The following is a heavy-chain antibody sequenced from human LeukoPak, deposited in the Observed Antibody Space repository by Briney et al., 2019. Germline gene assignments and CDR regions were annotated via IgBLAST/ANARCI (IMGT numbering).Heavy chain of an antibody. J-gene: IGHJ5*02. CDR3: ARRSSSWKNWFDP. Sequence: SETLSLTCTVSGGSIDSNSWTWLRQPPGKGLEWIRYIYYSGTTNDNPSLKSRVTMSVDISKNQFSLKLRSVTAAHTAVYYCARRSSSWKNWFDPWGQGTLVTVSS. CDR1: GGSIDSNS. V-gene: IGHV4-59*01. D-gene: IGHD6-13*01. CDR2: IYYSGTT.